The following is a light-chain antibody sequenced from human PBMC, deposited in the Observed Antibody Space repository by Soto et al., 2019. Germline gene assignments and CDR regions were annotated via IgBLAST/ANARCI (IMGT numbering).Light chain of an antibody. J-gene: IGKJ1*01. CDR3: QHYNDYWWT. V-gene: IGKV1-5*03. CDR1: QSISSW. CDR2: KTS. Sequence: DIHMTQSPSTLSASVGDRATITCRASQSISSWLAWYQQKPGKAPNLLIYKTSSLESGVPSRFSGSRSESEFAPTMRGLRPDDFATYYCQHYNDYWWTFGQGTKVAMK.